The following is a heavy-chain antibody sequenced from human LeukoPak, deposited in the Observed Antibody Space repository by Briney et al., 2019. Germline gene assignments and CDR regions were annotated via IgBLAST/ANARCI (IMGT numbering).Heavy chain of an antibody. V-gene: IGHV4-38-2*02. D-gene: IGHD2-2*01. J-gene: IGHJ5*02. Sequence: SETLSLTCTVSGYSISSGYFWGWIRQPPGKGLEWIGEINHSGSTNYNPSLKSRVTISVDTSKNQFSLKLSSVTAADTAVYYCARRNIVVVPAARNWFDPWGQGTLVTVSS. CDR2: INHSGST. CDR3: ARRNIVVVPAARNWFDP. CDR1: GYSISSGYF.